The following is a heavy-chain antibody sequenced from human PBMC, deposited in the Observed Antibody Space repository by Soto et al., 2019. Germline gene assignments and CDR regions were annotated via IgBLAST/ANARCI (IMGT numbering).Heavy chain of an antibody. CDR2: IIPILGIA. V-gene: IGHV1-69*02. CDR3: ARATPTRSQRGYCSGGSCYEARYFDY. CDR1: GGTFSSYT. J-gene: IGHJ4*02. Sequence: SVKVSCKASGGTFSSYTISWVRQAPGQGLEWMGRIIPILGIANYAQKFQGRVTITADKSTSTAYMELSSLRSEDTAVYYCARATPTRSQRGYCSGGSCYEARYFDYWGQGTLVTVSS. D-gene: IGHD2-15*01.